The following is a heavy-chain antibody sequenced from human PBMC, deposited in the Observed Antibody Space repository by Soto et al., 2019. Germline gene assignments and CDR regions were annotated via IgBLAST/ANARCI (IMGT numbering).Heavy chain of an antibody. CDR1: GFIFGIYD. J-gene: IGHJ4*02. CDR3: VRDKMGGSFDY. CDR2: INSGSTTM. V-gene: IGHV3-48*02. Sequence: ESGGGLVQPGGSLRLSCAASGFIFGIYDMNWVRQTPGKGLEWLSFINSGSTTMYYADSVQGRFIISRDNAKNSLYLQMNSLRDEDTAVYYCVRDKMGGSFDYWGQGTLVTVSS. D-gene: IGHD2-15*01.